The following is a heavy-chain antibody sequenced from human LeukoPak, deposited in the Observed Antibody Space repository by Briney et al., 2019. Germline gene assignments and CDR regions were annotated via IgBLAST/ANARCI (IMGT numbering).Heavy chain of an antibody. J-gene: IGHJ6*03. CDR2: MNPNSGDT. Sequence: ASVKVSCKASGYTFTSYDINWVRQATGQGLEWMGWMNPNSGDTGYAQKFQGRVTMTRDTSISTAYMELSSLRSEDTAVYYCARARAAGDSSGFHNYYDNYYMYVWGKRATVTASS. D-gene: IGHD3-22*01. V-gene: IGHV1-8*01. CDR1: GYTFTSYD. CDR3: ARARAAGDSSGFHNYYDNYYMYV.